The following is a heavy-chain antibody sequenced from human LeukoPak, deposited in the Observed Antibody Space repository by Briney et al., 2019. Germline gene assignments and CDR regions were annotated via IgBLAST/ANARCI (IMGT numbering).Heavy chain of an antibody. V-gene: IGHV3-33*01. D-gene: IGHD2-21*01. J-gene: IGHJ6*03. CDR1: GFTFSSRG. Sequence: GGSLRLSCAASGFTFSSRGMHWVRQAPGQGLEWVALLWYDGSNKYYADSVKGRFTISRDNFKNTLYLQMNSLRAEDTAVYYCARAGIVGLYYYYMDVWGKGTTVTVSS. CDR3: ARAGIVGLYYYYMDV. CDR2: LWYDGSNK.